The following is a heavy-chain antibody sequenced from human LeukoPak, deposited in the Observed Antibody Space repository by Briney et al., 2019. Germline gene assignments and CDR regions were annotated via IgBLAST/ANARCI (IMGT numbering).Heavy chain of an antibody. CDR3: ATVTGETVYFDY. V-gene: IGHV4-34*01. CDR2: INHSGST. D-gene: IGHD7-27*01. Sequence: PSETLSLTCAVYGGSFSGYYWSWIRQPPGKGLEWIGEINHSGSTNYNPSLKSRVTMSVDTSKNQFSLKLSSVTAADTAVYYCATVTGETVYFDYWGQGTLVTVSS. J-gene: IGHJ4*02. CDR1: GGSFSGYY.